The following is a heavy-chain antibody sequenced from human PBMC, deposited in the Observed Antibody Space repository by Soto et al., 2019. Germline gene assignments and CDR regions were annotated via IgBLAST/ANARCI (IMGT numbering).Heavy chain of an antibody. CDR3: AREGGPDYDILTGSPYV. CDR1: GFTFSSYE. D-gene: IGHD3-9*01. CDR2: ISSSGSTI. Sequence: RLSCAASGFTFSSYEMNWVRQAPGKGLEWVSYISSSGSTIYYADSVKGRFTISRDNAKNSLYLQMNSLRAEDTAVYYCAREGGPDYDILTGSPYVWGQGTLVTSPQ. J-gene: IGHJ4*02. V-gene: IGHV3-48*03.